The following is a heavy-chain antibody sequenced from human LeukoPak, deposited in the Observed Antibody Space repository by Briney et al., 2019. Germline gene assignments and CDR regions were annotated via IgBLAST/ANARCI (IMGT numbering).Heavy chain of an antibody. CDR2: INHSGST. CDR3: ARAEATYYNIY. Sequence: SETLSLTCAVYGGSFSGYYWSWIRQPPGKGLEWIGEINHSGSTNYNPSLKSRVPISVDTSKNQSSLNLSSVTAADTAVYYCARAEATYYNIYWGQGTLVTVSS. V-gene: IGHV4-34*01. D-gene: IGHD3-9*01. CDR1: GGSFSGYY. J-gene: IGHJ4*02.